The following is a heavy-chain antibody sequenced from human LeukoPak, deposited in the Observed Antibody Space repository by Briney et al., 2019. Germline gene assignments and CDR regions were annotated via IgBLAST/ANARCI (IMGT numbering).Heavy chain of an antibody. Sequence: ASVKVSCKASGGTFSSYAISWVRQAPGQGLEWMGGIIPIFGTANYAQKFQGRVTITADESTSTAYMELSSLRSEDTAVYYCARSQDIVVVPAAEGAFDIWGQGTMVTVSS. CDR2: IIPIFGTA. CDR1: GGTFSSYA. CDR3: ARSQDIVVVPAAEGAFDI. J-gene: IGHJ3*02. V-gene: IGHV1-69*13. D-gene: IGHD2-2*01.